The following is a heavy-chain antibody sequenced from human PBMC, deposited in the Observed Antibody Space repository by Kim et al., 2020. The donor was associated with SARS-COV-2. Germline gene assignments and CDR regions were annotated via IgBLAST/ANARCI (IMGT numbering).Heavy chain of an antibody. CDR2: INSDGSST. J-gene: IGHJ6*02. Sequence: GGSLRLSCAASGFTFSSYWMHWVRQAPGKGLVWVSRINSDGSSTSYADSVKGRFTISRDNAKNTLYLQMNSLRAEDTAVYYCARGPRHSSGWYRFRNYYYGMDVWGQGTTVTVSS. CDR1: GFTFSSYW. V-gene: IGHV3-74*01. CDR3: ARGPRHSSGWYRFRNYYYGMDV. D-gene: IGHD6-19*01.